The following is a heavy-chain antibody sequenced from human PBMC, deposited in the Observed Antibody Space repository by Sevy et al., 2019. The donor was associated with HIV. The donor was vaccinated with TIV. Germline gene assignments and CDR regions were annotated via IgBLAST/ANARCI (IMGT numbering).Heavy chain of an antibody. V-gene: IGHV1-8*01. CDR1: GYTFTSYD. Sequence: ASVKVSCKASGYTFTSYDINWVRQATGQGLEWMGWMNPNSGNTGYAQKFQGRVTMTRNTSISTDYMELSSLRSEDTAVYYCARGHIAAPPHYYYYMDVWGKGTTVTVSS. D-gene: IGHD6-6*01. CDR3: ARGHIAAPPHYYYYMDV. CDR2: MNPNSGNT. J-gene: IGHJ6*03.